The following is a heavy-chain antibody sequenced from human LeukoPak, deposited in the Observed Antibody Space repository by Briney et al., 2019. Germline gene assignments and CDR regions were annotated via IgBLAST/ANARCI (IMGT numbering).Heavy chain of an antibody. CDR2: ISGYNGKA. CDR1: GYTFSGYY. J-gene: IGHJ4*02. D-gene: IGHD3-10*01. CDR3: ARDYRDVLLWFGELSN. V-gene: IGHV1-18*04. Sequence: ASVKVSCKASGYTFSGYYIHWVRQAPGQGLEWMGWISGYNGKAKYAQKLQGRVTMTTDTSTSTAHMELRGLRSDDTAVYYCARDYRDVLLWFGELSNWGQGTLVTVSS.